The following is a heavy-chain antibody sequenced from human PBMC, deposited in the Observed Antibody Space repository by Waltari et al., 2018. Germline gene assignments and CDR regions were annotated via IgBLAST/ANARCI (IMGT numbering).Heavy chain of an antibody. D-gene: IGHD3-9*01. CDR3: ATPYYDILTGYSTHFDY. V-gene: IGHV1-69*01. Sequence: QVQLVQSGAEVKKPGSSVKVSCKASGGTFSSYAISWVRQAPGQGLEWMGGIIPIFGTANYAQKVQGRVTITADESTSTAYMELSSLRSEDTAVYYCATPYYDILTGYSTHFDYWGQGTLVTVSS. J-gene: IGHJ4*02. CDR2: IIPIFGTA. CDR1: GGTFSSYA.